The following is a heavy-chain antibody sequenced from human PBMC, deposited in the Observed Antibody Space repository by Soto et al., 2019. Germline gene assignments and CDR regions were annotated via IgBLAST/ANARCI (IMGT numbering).Heavy chain of an antibody. D-gene: IGHD3-10*01. J-gene: IGHJ4*02. CDR3: ARVRFGELFSGFDY. CDR2: INAGNGNT. Sequence: QVQLVQSGAEVKKPGASVKVSCKASGYTFTSYAMHWVRQAPGQRLAWMGWINAGNGNTKYSQKFQGRVTITGDTSASTDYMELSSLRSEDTAVYYCARVRFGELFSGFDYWGQGTLVTVSS. V-gene: IGHV1-3*01. CDR1: GYTFTSYA.